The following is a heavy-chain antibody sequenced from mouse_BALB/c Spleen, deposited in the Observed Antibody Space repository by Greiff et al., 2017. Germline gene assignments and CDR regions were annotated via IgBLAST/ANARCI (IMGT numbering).Heavy chain of an antibody. CDR1: GFTFSDYY. Sequence: EVHLVESGGGLVKPGGSLKLSCAASGFTFSDYYMYWVRQTPEKRLEWVATISDGGSYTYYPDSVKGRFTISRDNAKNNLYLQMSSLKSEDTAMYYCAREDGYYPSFAYWGQGTLVTVSA. J-gene: IGHJ3*01. V-gene: IGHV5-4*02. D-gene: IGHD2-3*01. CDR3: AREDGYYPSFAY. CDR2: ISDGGSYT.